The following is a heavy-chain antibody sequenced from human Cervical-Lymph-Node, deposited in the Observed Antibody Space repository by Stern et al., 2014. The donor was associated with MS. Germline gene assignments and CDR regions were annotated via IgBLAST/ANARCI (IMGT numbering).Heavy chain of an antibody. CDR3: ARDSHYYGMNV. Sequence: EVQLVESGGGLVKPGGSLRLSCAASGFAFNTYTMPWVRQAPGKGLEWVSSISSRSTYIYYSAYIKDRFHISRDNAKNSLYLQMNSLRAEDTAVYYCARDSHYYGMNVWGQGTTVTVSS. CDR1: GFAFNTYT. J-gene: IGHJ6*02. V-gene: IGHV3-21*01. CDR2: ISSRSTYI.